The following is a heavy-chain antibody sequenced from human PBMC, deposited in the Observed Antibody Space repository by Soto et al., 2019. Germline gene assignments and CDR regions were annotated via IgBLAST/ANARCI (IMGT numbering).Heavy chain of an antibody. J-gene: IGHJ4*02. CDR3: AREGTDYGDPFDY. CDR2: INSDGSST. D-gene: IGHD4-17*01. V-gene: IGHV3-74*01. Sequence: EVQLVESGGGLVQPGGSLRLSCAASGFTFSSYWMHWVRQAPGKGLVWVSRINSDGSSTSYADSVKGRFTISRDNAKNKLYLQMNSLRAEDTAVYYCAREGTDYGDPFDYWGQGTLVTVSS. CDR1: GFTFSSYW.